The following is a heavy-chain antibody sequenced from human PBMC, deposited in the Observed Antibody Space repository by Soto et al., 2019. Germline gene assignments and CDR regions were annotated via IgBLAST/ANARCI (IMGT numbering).Heavy chain of an antibody. D-gene: IGHD1-7*01. Sequence: ASMKVSCKASGYTFTSYGISWVRQAPGQGLEWMGWISAYNGNTNYAQKLQGRVTMTTDTSTSTAYMELRSLRSDDTAVYYCARGVWNNWNYAFFDYWGQGTLVTVSS. CDR1: GYTFTSYG. CDR2: ISAYNGNT. J-gene: IGHJ4*02. V-gene: IGHV1-18*01. CDR3: ARGVWNNWNYAFFDY.